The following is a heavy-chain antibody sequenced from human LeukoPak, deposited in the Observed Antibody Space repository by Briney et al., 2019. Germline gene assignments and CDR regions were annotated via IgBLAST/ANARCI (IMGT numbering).Heavy chain of an antibody. Sequence: GSSVKVSCKASGGTFSSYAISWVRQAPGQGLEWMGGIIPIFGTANYAQKFQGRVTITADESTSTAYMELSSLRSEDTAVYYCARFWSGYDSESYYYFDYWGQGTLVTVSS. J-gene: IGHJ4*02. CDR2: IIPIFGTA. CDR1: GGTFSSYA. D-gene: IGHD3-3*01. CDR3: ARFWSGYDSESYYYFDY. V-gene: IGHV1-69*01.